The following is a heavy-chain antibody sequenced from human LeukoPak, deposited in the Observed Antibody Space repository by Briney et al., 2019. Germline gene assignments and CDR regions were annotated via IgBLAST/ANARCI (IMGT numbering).Heavy chain of an antibody. D-gene: IGHD1-20*01. V-gene: IGHV3-7*01. J-gene: IGHJ3*02. Sequence: GGSLRLSCAASRFTFSNYWMNWVRQAPGEGLEWVANIKQEGSEKYYVGSVKGRFTISRDNAKNTLYLQMNSLRDEDTAVYYCATITRNAFNIWGQGTVVTVSS. CDR3: ATITRNAFNI. CDR2: IKQEGSEK. CDR1: RFTFSNYW.